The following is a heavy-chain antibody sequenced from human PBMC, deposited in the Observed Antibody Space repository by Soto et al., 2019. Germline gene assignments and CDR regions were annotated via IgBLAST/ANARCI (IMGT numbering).Heavy chain of an antibody. CDR2: ISAYNGNT. J-gene: IGHJ4*02. CDR1: GYTFTSYG. Sequence: SVKVSCNASGYTFTSYGISWVRQAPGQGLEWMGWISAYNGNTNYAQKLQGRVTMTTDTSTSTAYMELRSLRSDDTAVYYRARDQRWVGYSYGYGRNYFDYWGQGTLVTVSS. D-gene: IGHD5-18*01. V-gene: IGHV1-18*04. CDR3: ARDQRWVGYSYGYGRNYFDY.